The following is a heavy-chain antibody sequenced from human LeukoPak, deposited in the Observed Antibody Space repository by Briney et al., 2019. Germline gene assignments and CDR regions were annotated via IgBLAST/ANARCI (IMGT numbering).Heavy chain of an antibody. V-gene: IGHV1-2*02. CDR1: GYTFTGNH. J-gene: IGHJ4*02. D-gene: IGHD2-21*02. CDR3: ARGGSTDSIHSCGGNCYFLDY. CDR2: INPNSGGT. Sequence: GASVKVSCKASGYTFTGNHMHWVRQATGQGLEWMGWINPNSGGTNYAQKFQGRAIMTRDTSISTAYMELSRLGSDDTAVYYCARGGSTDSIHSCGGNCYFLDYWGQGTLVTVSS.